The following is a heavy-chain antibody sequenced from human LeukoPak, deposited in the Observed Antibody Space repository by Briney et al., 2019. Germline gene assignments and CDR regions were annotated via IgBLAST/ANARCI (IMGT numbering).Heavy chain of an antibody. CDR1: GFTFSSYG. D-gene: IGHD3-10*01. Sequence: GGSLSLSCAASGFTFSSYGMHWVRQAPGKGLEWVAVISYDGSNKYYADSVKGRFTISRDNSKNTLYLQMNSLRAEDTAVYYCAKDVISMVRGVDPYYYYGMDVWGQGTTVTVSS. J-gene: IGHJ6*02. V-gene: IGHV3-30*18. CDR2: ISYDGSNK. CDR3: AKDVISMVRGVDPYYYYGMDV.